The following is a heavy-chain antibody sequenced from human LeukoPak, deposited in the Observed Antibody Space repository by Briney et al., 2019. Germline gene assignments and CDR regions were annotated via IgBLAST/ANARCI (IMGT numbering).Heavy chain of an antibody. V-gene: IGHV3-23*01. Sequence: PGGSLGLSCAASGFTFSSYAMSWVRQAPGKGLEWVSAISGSTGNTYYADSVKGRFTISRDNSKNTVYLQMNSLRTEDTAVYYCARDRVDIVVVGAFDIWGQGTMVTVSS. D-gene: IGHD2-2*01. CDR3: ARDRVDIVVVGAFDI. CDR2: ISGSTGNT. CDR1: GFTFSSYA. J-gene: IGHJ3*02.